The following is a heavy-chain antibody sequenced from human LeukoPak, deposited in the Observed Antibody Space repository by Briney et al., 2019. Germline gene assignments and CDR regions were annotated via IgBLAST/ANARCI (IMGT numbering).Heavy chain of an antibody. J-gene: IGHJ3*02. V-gene: IGHV7-4-1*02. D-gene: IGHD3-9*01. CDR2: INTNTGNP. CDR1: GYTFTSYA. CDR3: AGGDILTGYYTGDAFDI. Sequence: ASVKVSCKASGYTFTSYAMNWVRQAPGQGLEWMGWINTNTGNPTYAQGFTGRFVFSLDTSVSTAYLQISSLKAEDTAVYYCAGGDILTGYYTGDAFDIWGQGTMVTVSS.